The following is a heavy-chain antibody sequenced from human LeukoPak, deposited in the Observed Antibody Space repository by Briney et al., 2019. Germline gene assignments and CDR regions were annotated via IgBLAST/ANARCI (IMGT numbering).Heavy chain of an antibody. CDR2: ISAYNGNI. J-gene: IGHJ5*02. CDR3: ATVNPQYCSSTSCSFNWFDP. Sequence: ASVKVSCKASGYTFTNYGLSWVRQAPGQGLEWVGWISAYNGNIKYAQKFQGRVTMTEDTSTDTAYMELSSLRSEDTAVYYCATVNPQYCSSTSCSFNWFDPWGQGTLVTVSS. CDR1: GYTFTNYG. D-gene: IGHD2-2*01. V-gene: IGHV1-18*01.